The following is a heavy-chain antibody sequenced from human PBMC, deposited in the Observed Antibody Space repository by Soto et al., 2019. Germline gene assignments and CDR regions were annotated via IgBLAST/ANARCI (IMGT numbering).Heavy chain of an antibody. D-gene: IGHD1-1*01. Sequence: EVQLLESGGDLVRPGTSLRLSCAASGFTFQQYTISWVRQAPGKGLEWVSSIYGSAARTFYADSVKGRFTIYRDNSRNTVYLQMNHLRVEDTAVYYCAKDRQPDYRWEIDWWGRGPRVTVSS. V-gene: IGHV3-23*01. CDR2: IYGSAART. CDR3: AKDRQPDYRWEIDW. J-gene: IGHJ4*02. CDR1: GFTFQQYT.